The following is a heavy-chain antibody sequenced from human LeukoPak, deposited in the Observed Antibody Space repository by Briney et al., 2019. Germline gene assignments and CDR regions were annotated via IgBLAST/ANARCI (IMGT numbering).Heavy chain of an antibody. CDR2: IYYSGST. D-gene: IGHD3-10*01. V-gene: IGHV4-39*07. CDR1: GGSISSSSYY. J-gene: IGHJ5*01. CDR3: AKKAYYYGSGSYSTWFDS. Sequence: PSETLSLTCTVSGGSISSSSYYWGWIRQPPGKGLEWIGSIYYSGSTYYNPSLKSRVTISVDTSKNQFSLKLSSVTAADTAVYYCAKKAYYYGSGSYSTWFDSWGQGTLVTVSS.